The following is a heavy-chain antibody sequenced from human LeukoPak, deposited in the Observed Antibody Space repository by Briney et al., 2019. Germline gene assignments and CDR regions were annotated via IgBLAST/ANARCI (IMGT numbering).Heavy chain of an antibody. CDR3: ARGANRYCSSTSCYRGGNWFDP. D-gene: IGHD2-2*02. Sequence: PSETLSLTCAVYGGSFSGYYWSWIRQPPGKGLEWIGEINHSGSTNYNPSLKSRGTISVDTSKNQFSLKLSSVTAADTAVYYCARGANRYCSSTSCYRGGNWFDPWGQGTLVTVSS. J-gene: IGHJ5*02. V-gene: IGHV4-34*01. CDR2: INHSGST. CDR1: GGSFSGYY.